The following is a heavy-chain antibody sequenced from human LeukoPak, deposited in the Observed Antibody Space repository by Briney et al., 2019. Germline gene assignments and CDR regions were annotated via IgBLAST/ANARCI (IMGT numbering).Heavy chain of an antibody. V-gene: IGHV5-51*01. CDR3: ARLIFEYSSSSAVRYFDY. D-gene: IGHD6-6*01. CDR2: IYPGDSDT. Sequence: GESLKISCKGSGYSFTSYWIGWVRRMPGKGLEWMGIIYPGDSDTRYSPSFQGQVTISADKSISTAYLQWSSLKASDTATYYCARLIFEYSSSSAVRYFDYWGQGTLVTVSS. J-gene: IGHJ4*02. CDR1: GYSFTSYW.